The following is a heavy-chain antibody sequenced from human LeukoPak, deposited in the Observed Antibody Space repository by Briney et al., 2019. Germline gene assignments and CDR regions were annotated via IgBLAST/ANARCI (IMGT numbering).Heavy chain of an antibody. V-gene: IGHV1-8*01. CDR3: ARVEYSSYYYYGMDV. CDR1: GYTFTSYD. J-gene: IGHJ6*02. D-gene: IGHD6-6*01. CDR2: RDPNSGNT. Sequence: ASVKVSCKASGYTFTSYDINWVRQATGQGLEWMGWRDPNSGNTGYAQKFQGRVTMTRNNSISTAYMELSSLRSEDTAVYYCARVEYSSYYYYGMDVWGQGTTVTVSS.